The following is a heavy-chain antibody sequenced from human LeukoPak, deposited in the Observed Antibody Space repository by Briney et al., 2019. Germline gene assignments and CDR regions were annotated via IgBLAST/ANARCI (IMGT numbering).Heavy chain of an antibody. Sequence: GGSLRLSCVASGFTFVSHWMTWVRQAPGKGLEWVSAISGSGGSTYYADSVKGRFTISRDNSKNTLYLQMNSLRAEDTAVYYCAKDRGGSYFYYYYMDVWGKGTTVTVSS. CDR3: AKDRGGSYFYYYYMDV. CDR1: GFTFVSHW. V-gene: IGHV3-23*01. CDR2: ISGSGGST. D-gene: IGHD1-26*01. J-gene: IGHJ6*03.